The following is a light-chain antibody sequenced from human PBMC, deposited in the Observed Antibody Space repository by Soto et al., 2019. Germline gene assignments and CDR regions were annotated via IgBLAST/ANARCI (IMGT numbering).Light chain of an antibody. CDR3: SSYTGSSTPVV. CDR2: DVS. Sequence: QSALTQPASVSGSPGQSITISCTGTSSDVGGYNYVSWYQQHPGKAPKLMIYDVSNRPSGVSNRFSGSKSGNTASLTISGLQCEDEPDYYCSSYTGSSTPVVFGRGTKLTVL. J-gene: IGLJ2*01. V-gene: IGLV2-14*01. CDR1: SSDVGGYNY.